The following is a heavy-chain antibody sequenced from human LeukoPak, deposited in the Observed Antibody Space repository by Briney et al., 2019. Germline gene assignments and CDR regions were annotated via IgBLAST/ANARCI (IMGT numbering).Heavy chain of an antibody. V-gene: IGHV1-8*01. J-gene: IGHJ4*02. CDR2: MNPNSGNT. D-gene: IGHD2-21*02. CDR1: GYTFTSYD. Sequence: ASVKVSCKASGYTFTSYDINWVRQATGQGLEWMGWMNPNSGNTGYAQKFQGRVTMTRNTSISTAYMELSSLRSEDTAVYYCATDDVAYCGGDCYTFDYWGQGTLVTVSS. CDR3: ATDDVAYCGGDCYTFDY.